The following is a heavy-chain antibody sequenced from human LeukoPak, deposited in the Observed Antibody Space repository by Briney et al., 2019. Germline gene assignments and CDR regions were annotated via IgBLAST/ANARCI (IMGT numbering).Heavy chain of an antibody. CDR1: GFTFSSYP. CDR2: VSDDGNKK. D-gene: IGHD2-2*01. CDR3: ARGQLLLEGYFYYMDV. V-gene: IGHV3-30-3*01. Sequence: GRSLRLSCAASGFTFSSYPMHWVRQAPGKGLEWVAVVSDDGNKKFDADFVKGRSTISRDNSRNTLYLQMNSLRGEDTAVYYCARGQLLLEGYFYYMDVWGEGTTVTVSS. J-gene: IGHJ6*03.